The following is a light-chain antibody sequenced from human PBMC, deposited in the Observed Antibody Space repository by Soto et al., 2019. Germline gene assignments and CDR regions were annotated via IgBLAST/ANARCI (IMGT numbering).Light chain of an antibody. Sequence: QASLTQSPSVSGAPGQRVAISCTGRKSNIGAGFAVHWYQHIPGAAPRLLIYDNTDRPSGVPDRFSASTSGTSASLTINGLQAEDEGDYYCQSYDSRLTGSYVFGTGTKVTVL. CDR2: DNT. V-gene: IGLV1-40*01. J-gene: IGLJ1*01. CDR1: KSNIGAGFA. CDR3: QSYDSRLTGSYV.